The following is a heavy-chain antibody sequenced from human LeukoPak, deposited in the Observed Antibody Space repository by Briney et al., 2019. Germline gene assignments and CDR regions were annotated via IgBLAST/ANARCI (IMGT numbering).Heavy chain of an antibody. Sequence: PGGSLRLSCAASGFTFDDYAMNWVRQAPGKGLEWVSLISGDGGRTFSADSVKGRFTISRDNSKNSLYLEMNSMRTEDTASYYCAKDLASVYDAFNIWGQGTMVTVSS. CDR3: AKDLASVYDAFNI. CDR1: GFTFDDYA. V-gene: IGHV3-43*02. J-gene: IGHJ3*02. CDR2: ISGDGGRT.